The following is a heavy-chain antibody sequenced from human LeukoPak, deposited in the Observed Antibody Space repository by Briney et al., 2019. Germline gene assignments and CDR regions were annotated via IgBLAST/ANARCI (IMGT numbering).Heavy chain of an antibody. Sequence: GGFLRLSCAASGFTFSSYGMHWVRQAPGKGLEWVAVISYDGSNKYYADSVKGRFTISRDNSKNTLYLQMNSLRAEDTAVYYCAREEVATVIFDYWGQGTLVTVSS. CDR2: ISYDGSNK. CDR1: GFTFSSYG. D-gene: IGHD5-12*01. J-gene: IGHJ4*02. CDR3: AREEVATVIFDY. V-gene: IGHV3-30*19.